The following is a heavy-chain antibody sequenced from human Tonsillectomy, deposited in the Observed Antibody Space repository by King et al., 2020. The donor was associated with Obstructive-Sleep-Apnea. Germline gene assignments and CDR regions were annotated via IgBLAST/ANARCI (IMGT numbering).Heavy chain of an antibody. CDR2: IFYNGST. J-gene: IGHJ2*01. CDR1: GGSISSSDFY. V-gene: IGHV4-30-4*01. CDR3: ARGSDEL. Sequence: VQLQESGPGLVKPSQTLSLTCTVSGGSISSSDFYWSWIRQPPGKGLEWVGCIFYNGSTSYNPSLKRRVAIPVGTSKKEFSLKLRSATAADTAVYYCARGSDELWGRGTLVTVSS.